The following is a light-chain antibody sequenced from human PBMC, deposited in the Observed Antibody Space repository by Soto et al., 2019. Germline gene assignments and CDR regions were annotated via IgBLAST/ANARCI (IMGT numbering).Light chain of an antibody. V-gene: IGKV3-15*01. Sequence: EIVMTQSPATLSVSPGERATLSCRASQSVSSNFAWYQQKPGQSPRLLIYGASTRATGIPARFSGSGSGTELPFNLRRLQSEDFAGYYWQQYNNWPYTFGQGTQLAIK. CDR3: QQYNNWPYT. CDR1: QSVSSN. J-gene: IGKJ2*01. CDR2: GAS.